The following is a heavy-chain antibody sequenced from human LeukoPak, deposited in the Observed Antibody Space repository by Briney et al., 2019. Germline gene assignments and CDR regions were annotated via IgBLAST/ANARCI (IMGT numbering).Heavy chain of an antibody. J-gene: IGHJ4*02. V-gene: IGHV3-74*01. Sequence: GGSLRLSCAASGFTFSSNWMHWVRQGPGKGLVWVSRISTDGSSATYADSVKGRFTISRDNAKNTLYLQMNSLRAEDTAVYYCSRASSSVPNLLDYWGQGTLVTVSS. CDR2: ISTDGSSA. CDR1: GFTFSSNW. D-gene: IGHD6-19*01. CDR3: SRASSSVPNLLDY.